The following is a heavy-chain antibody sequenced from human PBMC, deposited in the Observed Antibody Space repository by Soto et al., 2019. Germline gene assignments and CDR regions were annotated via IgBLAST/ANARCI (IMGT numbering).Heavy chain of an antibody. V-gene: IGHV1-24*01. CDR3: ATRRVVNDAFDI. D-gene: IGHD3-22*01. CDR2: FDPEDGET. Sequence: ASVKVSCKVSGYTLTELSMHWVRQAPGKGLEWMGGFDPEDGETIYAQKFQGRVTMTEDKSTDTAYMELSSLRSEDTAVYYCATRRVVNDAFDIWGQGTMVTVSS. J-gene: IGHJ3*02. CDR1: GYTLTELS.